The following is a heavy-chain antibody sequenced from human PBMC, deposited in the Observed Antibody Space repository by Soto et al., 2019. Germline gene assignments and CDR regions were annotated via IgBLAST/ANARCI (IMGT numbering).Heavy chain of an antibody. Sequence: EVQLVESGGGLVQPGGSLRLSCAASGFTFSSYWMHWVRQVPGKGLVWVSRLYTDGSRTSYADSVKGRFTISRDNAKNTLYMQMNSLSAEDTVVYYCARGVGGYYYMDVWGKGTTVTVSS. CDR1: GFTFSSYW. V-gene: IGHV3-74*01. CDR2: LYTDGSRT. D-gene: IGHD3-10*01. J-gene: IGHJ6*03. CDR3: ARGVGGYYYMDV.